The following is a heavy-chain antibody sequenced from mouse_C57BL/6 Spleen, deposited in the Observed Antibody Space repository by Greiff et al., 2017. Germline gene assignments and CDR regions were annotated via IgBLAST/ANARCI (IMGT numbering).Heavy chain of an antibody. V-gene: IGHV1-64*01. J-gene: IGHJ2*01. CDR3: ARNYYAYFDY. D-gene: IGHD1-1*01. CDR2: IHPNSGST. Sequence: QVQLQQPGAELVKPGASVKLSCKASGYTFTSYWMHWVKPRPGQGLEWIGMIHPNSGSTNYNEKFKGKATLTVDKSSSTAYMQLSSLTSEDSAVYYCARNYYAYFDYWGQGTTLTVSS. CDR1: GYTFTSYW.